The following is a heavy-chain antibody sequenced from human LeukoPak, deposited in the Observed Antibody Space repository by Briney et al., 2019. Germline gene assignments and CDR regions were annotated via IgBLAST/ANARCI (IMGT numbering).Heavy chain of an antibody. CDR1: GGTFSNSG. CDR3: ATSIVPSAFDY. J-gene: IGHJ4*02. D-gene: IGHD5-12*01. Sequence: ASVKVSCKASGGTFSNSGFSWVRQAPGQGLEWMGGIIPIFGIRNYAQRFQGRVTMTANESTSTAYMELSSLRSEDTAIYYCATSIVPSAFDYWGQGSLVTVSS. V-gene: IGHV1-69*13. CDR2: IIPIFGIR.